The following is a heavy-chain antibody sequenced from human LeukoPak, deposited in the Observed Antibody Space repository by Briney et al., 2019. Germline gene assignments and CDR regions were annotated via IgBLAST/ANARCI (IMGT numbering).Heavy chain of an antibody. V-gene: IGHV6-1*01. J-gene: IGHJ3*02. CDR1: GDSVSSNSAF. CDR3: ARFLGSGVDAFDI. Sequence: SQTLSLACAISGDSVSSNSAFWNWIRQSPSRGLEWLGRTYYRSKWYNDYAVSVKSRITINPDTSKNQFSLQLNSVTPEDTAVYYCARFLGSGVDAFDIWGQGTMVSVSS. D-gene: IGHD3-10*02. CDR2: TYYRSKWYN.